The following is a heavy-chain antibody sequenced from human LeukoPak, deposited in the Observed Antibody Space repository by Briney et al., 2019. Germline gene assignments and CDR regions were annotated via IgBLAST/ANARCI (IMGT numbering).Heavy chain of an antibody. CDR2: FDPGDDEA. D-gene: IGHD1-26*01. V-gene: IGHV1-24*01. CDR1: GYSLSELS. Sequence: ASVKVSCKVSGYSLSELSTHWVRQAPGQGLEWMGGFDPGDDEAIYAQKFQGRVTMTEDTSTDTAYLELSSLRSEDTAVYFCATEKDLLLDSWGQGTPVTVSS. CDR3: ATEKDLLLDS. J-gene: IGHJ5*01.